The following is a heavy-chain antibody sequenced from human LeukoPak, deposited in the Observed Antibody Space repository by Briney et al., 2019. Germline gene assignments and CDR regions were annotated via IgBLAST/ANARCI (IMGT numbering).Heavy chain of an antibody. V-gene: IGHV1-8*03. CDR1: GYTFTSYG. D-gene: IGHD4-11*01. CDR2: MNPNSGNT. Sequence: ASVKVSCKASGYTFTSYGISWVRQAPGQGLEWMGWMNPNSGNTGYAQKFQGRVTITRNTSISTAYMELSSLRSEDTAVYYCARGVVTVTTSGRHNWFDPWGQGTLVTVSS. J-gene: IGHJ5*02. CDR3: ARGVVTVTTSGRHNWFDP.